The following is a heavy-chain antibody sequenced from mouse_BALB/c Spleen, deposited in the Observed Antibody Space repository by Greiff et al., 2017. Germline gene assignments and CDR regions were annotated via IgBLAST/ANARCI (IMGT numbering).Heavy chain of an antibody. Sequence: DVKLVESGGGLVKPGGSLKLSCAASGFTFSSYAMSWVRQSPEKRLEWVAEISSGGSYTYCPDTVTGRFTISRDNAKNTLYLEMSSLRSEDTAMYYCAREGGTGTGFDYWGQGTTLTVSS. V-gene: IGHV5-9-4*01. CDR1: GFTFSSYA. D-gene: IGHD4-1*01. CDR2: ISSGGSYT. CDR3: AREGGTGTGFDY. J-gene: IGHJ2*01.